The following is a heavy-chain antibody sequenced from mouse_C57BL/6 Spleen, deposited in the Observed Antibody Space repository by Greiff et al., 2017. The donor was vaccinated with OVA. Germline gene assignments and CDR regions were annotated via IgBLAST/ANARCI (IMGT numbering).Heavy chain of an antibody. CDR1: GFTFTTYA. D-gene: IGHD4-1*01. CDR3: VRDIWDEGSCAY. Sequence: EVQLQESGGGLVQPKGSLKLSCAASGFTFTTYAMPWVRQAPGKGLEWVARIRSKSSNYATYYADSVKDRFTISRDKSKSILYLQMNNLKTEDTAMYYCVRDIWDEGSCAYWGQGTLVTVSA. V-gene: IGHV10-3*01. CDR2: IRSKSSNYAT. J-gene: IGHJ3*01.